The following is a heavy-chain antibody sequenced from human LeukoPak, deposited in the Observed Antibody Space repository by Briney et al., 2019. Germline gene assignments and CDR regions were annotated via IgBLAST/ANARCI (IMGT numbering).Heavy chain of an antibody. J-gene: IGHJ5*02. CDR1: EYTFTSYA. CDR2: INAGNGNT. CDR3: AREGLWFGESFNWFDP. Sequence: GASVKVSCKASEYTFTSYAIHWVRQAPGQRLEWMGWINAGNGNTKYSQKFQGRVTITRDTSASTAYMGLSSLRSEDTAVYYCAREGLWFGESFNWFDPWGQGTLVTVSS. V-gene: IGHV1-3*01. D-gene: IGHD3-10*01.